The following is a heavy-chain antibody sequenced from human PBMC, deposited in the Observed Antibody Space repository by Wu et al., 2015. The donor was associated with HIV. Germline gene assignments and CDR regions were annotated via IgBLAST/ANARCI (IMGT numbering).Heavy chain of an antibody. D-gene: IGHD3-3*01. Sequence: QVQLVQSGAEVKKPGVSVKVSCKASGYTFTSYGISWVRQAPGQGLEWMGWISAYNGNTNYAQKLQGRVTVTTDTSTSTAYMELRSLRSDDTAVYYCARVPSGVSIWSGYPNYYYYYMDVWGKGTTGHRLL. CDR3: ARVPSGVSIWSGYPNYYYYYMDV. CDR2: ISAYNGNT. J-gene: IGHJ6*03. CDR1: GYTFTSYG. V-gene: IGHV1-18*01.